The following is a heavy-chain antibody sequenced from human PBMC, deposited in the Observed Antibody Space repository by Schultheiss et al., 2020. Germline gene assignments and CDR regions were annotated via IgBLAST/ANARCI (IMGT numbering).Heavy chain of an antibody. Sequence: GGSLRLSCAASGFTFSSYAMSWVRQAPGKGLQWVSVISGSGGNTYYADSLKGRFTISRDNSKNTLYLQMNSLRAEDTAVYYCAKNQDWGLPTYVDYWGQGTRVTVSS. D-gene: IGHD7-27*01. CDR1: GFTFSSYA. V-gene: IGHV3-23*01. J-gene: IGHJ4*02. CDR3: AKNQDWGLPTYVDY. CDR2: ISGSGGNT.